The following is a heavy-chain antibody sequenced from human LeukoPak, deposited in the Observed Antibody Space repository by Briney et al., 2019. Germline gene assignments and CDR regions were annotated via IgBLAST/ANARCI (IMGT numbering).Heavy chain of an antibody. CDR1: GFTFTTYW. Sequence: GRSLRLSCAASGFTFTTYWMSWLRQAPGKGLEWVANINQDGSEKFYVDSVEGRLTISRDNARNSLYLQLNSLRAEDTAVYDCARMTGGLWDYWGQGTLVTVSS. CDR3: ARMTGGLWDY. V-gene: IGHV3-7*05. J-gene: IGHJ4*02. CDR2: INQDGSEK. D-gene: IGHD2-15*01.